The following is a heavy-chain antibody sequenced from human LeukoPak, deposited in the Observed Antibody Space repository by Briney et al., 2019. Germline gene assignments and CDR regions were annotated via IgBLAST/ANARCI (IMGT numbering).Heavy chain of an antibody. D-gene: IGHD3-3*01. Sequence: GRSLRLSCAASGFTFSNYAMHWVRQAPGKGLEWVALISHDGSSEYYGDSMKGRSTISRDNSRNTFYLQMNSLRAEDTAVYYCASRFEWLSSFDYWGQGTLVTVSS. J-gene: IGHJ4*02. CDR1: GFTFSNYA. CDR2: ISHDGSSE. CDR3: ASRFEWLSSFDY. V-gene: IGHV3-30*03.